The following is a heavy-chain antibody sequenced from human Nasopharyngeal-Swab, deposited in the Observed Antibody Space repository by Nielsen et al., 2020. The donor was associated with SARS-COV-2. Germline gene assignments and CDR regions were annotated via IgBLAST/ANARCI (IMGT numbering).Heavy chain of an antibody. CDR1: GGSISSGSYY. J-gene: IGHJ4*02. D-gene: IGHD5-18*01. V-gene: IGHV4-61*02. Sequence: TLSLTCTVSGGSISSGSYYWSWIRQPAGKGLEWIGRIYTSGSTNYNPSLKSRVTISVDTSKNQFSLKLSSVTAADTAVYYCARGGYSYGYYFDYWGQGTLVTVTS. CDR3: ARGGYSYGYYFDY. CDR2: IYTSGST.